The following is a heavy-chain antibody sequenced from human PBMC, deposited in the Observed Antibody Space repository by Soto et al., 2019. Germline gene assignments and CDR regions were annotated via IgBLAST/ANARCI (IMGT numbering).Heavy chain of an antibody. D-gene: IGHD3-22*01. J-gene: IGHJ4*02. V-gene: IGHV1-18*01. CDR1: GYTFTSYG. CDR3: ARTTMIVVVIDFDY. Sequence: ASVKVSCQASGYTFTSYGISWVRLAPGQGLEWMGWISAYNGNTNYAQKLQGRVTMTTDTSTSTAYMELRSLRSDDTAVYYCARTTMIVVVIDFDYWGQGTLVTVSS. CDR2: ISAYNGNT.